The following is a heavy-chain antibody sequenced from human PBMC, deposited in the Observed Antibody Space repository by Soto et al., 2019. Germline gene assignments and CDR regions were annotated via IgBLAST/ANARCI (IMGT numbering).Heavy chain of an antibody. CDR2: ISGSGGHT. V-gene: IGHV3-23*01. Sequence: GSLRLSCAGSGFSLFSYAMSRVRQAPGKGLEWVSTISGSGGHTYYADSVKGRFVVSRDYDKNTVYLHMNSLTGEDTAIYFCAKVEMGWFAHWGQGTQVTVSS. J-gene: IGHJ5*02. D-gene: IGHD2-8*01. CDR3: AKVEMGWFAH. CDR1: GFSLFSYA.